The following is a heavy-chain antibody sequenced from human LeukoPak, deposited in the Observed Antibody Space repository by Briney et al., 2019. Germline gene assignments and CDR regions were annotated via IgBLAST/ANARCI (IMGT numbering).Heavy chain of an antibody. D-gene: IGHD1-26*01. J-gene: IGHJ4*02. CDR2: IYHSGST. CDR3: AREVLVGATRYYFDY. Sequence: SETLSLTCAVYGGSFSGYYWSRIRQPPGKGLEWIGEIYHSGSTNYNPSLKSRVTISVDKSKNQFSLKLSSVTAADTAVYYCAREVLVGATRYYFDYWGQGTLVTVSS. V-gene: IGHV4-34*01. CDR1: GGSFSGYY.